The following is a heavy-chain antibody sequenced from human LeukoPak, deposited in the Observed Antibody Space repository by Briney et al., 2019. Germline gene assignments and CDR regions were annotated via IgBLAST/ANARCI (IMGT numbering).Heavy chain of an antibody. CDR3: ARVGVVSSGWYSVNWFDP. CDR1: GYTFTSYG. Sequence: ASVKVSCTASGYTFTSYGISWVRQAPGQGLEWMGWISAYNGNTNYAQKLQGRVTMTTDTSTSTAYMELRSLRSDDTAVYYCARVGVVSSGWYSVNWFDPWGQGTLVTVSS. V-gene: IGHV1-18*01. D-gene: IGHD6-19*01. CDR2: ISAYNGNT. J-gene: IGHJ5*02.